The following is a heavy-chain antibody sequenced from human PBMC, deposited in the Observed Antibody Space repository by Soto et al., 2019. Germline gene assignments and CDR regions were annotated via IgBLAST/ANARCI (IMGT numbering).Heavy chain of an antibody. CDR2: INPSGGST. CDR3: AAIQGIRPRSSLYFDL. Sequence: QVQLVQSGAEVKKPGASVKVSCKASGYTFTSYYMHWVRQAPGQGLEWMGIINPSGGSTSYAQKFQGRVTMTRDTSTSTVYMELSSLRSEDTAVYYCAAIQGIRPRSSLYFDLWGRGTLVTVSS. D-gene: IGHD5-12*01. V-gene: IGHV1-46*01. J-gene: IGHJ2*01. CDR1: GYTFTSYY.